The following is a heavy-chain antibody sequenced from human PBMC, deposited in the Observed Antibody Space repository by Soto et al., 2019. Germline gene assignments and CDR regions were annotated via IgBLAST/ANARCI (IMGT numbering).Heavy chain of an antibody. V-gene: IGHV4-39*01. CDR3: ARHLRGMVRGALIRKDY. J-gene: IGHJ4*02. D-gene: IGHD3-10*01. CDR2: IYYSGST. CDR1: GGSISSSSYY. Sequence: QLQLQESGPGLVKPSETLSLTCTVSGGSISSSSYYWGWIRQPPGKGLEWIGSIYYSGSTYYNPSLKSRVTISVDTSKNQFSLKLSSVTAADTAVYYCARHLRGMVRGALIRKDYWGQGTLVTVSS.